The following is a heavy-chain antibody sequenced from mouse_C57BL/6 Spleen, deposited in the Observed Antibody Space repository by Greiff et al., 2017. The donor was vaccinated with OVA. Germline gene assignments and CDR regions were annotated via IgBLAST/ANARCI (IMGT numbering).Heavy chain of an antibody. V-gene: IGHV5-17*01. CDR3: ARWGGYDYGYAMDY. D-gene: IGHD2-4*01. J-gene: IGHJ4*01. CDR2: ISSGSSTI. CDR1: GFTFSDYG. Sequence: EVQLQESGGGLVKPGGSLKLSCAASGFTFSDYGMHWVRQAPEKGLEWVAYISSGSSTIYYADTVKGRFTISRDNAKNTLFLQMTSLRSEDTAMYYCARWGGYDYGYAMDYWGQGTSVTVSS.